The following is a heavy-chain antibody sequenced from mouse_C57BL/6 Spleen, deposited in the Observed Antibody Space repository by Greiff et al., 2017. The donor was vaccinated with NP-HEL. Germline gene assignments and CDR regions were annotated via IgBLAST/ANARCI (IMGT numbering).Heavy chain of an antibody. CDR3: AREGYYGSRGGYFDV. J-gene: IGHJ1*03. Sequence: QVQLKESGPELVKPGASVKISCKASGYAFSSSWMNWVKQRPGKGLEWIGRIYPGDGDTNYNGKFKGKATLTADKSSSTAYMQLSSLTSEDSAVYFCAREGYYGSRGGYFDVWGTGTTVTVSS. CDR1: GYAFSSSW. D-gene: IGHD1-1*01. V-gene: IGHV1-82*01. CDR2: IYPGDGDT.